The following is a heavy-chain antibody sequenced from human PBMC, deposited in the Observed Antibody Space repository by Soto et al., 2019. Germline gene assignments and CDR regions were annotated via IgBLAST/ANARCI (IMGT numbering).Heavy chain of an antibody. CDR1: GYTFTSYA. D-gene: IGHD3-3*01. J-gene: IGHJ4*01. Sequence: ASVKVSCKASGYTFTSYAMHWVRQAPGQSLEWMGWINAGNGNTKYSQRFQGRVTITRDTSASTAYMDLSSLRSEDTAVYYCALDRTYYDRDRHAYWAQGTLVP. CDR3: ALDRTYYDRDRHAY. V-gene: IGHV1-3*01. CDR2: INAGNGNT.